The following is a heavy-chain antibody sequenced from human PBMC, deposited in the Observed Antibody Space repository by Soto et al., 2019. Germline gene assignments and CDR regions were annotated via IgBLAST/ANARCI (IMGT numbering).Heavy chain of an antibody. CDR1: GFSFSSYA. J-gene: IGHJ5*02. CDR3: ARDIYSSDYFFKWFEP. D-gene: IGHD6-19*01. V-gene: IGHV3-30-3*01. Sequence: QVRLVESGGGVVQPGRSLRLSCTASGFSFSSYAMYWFRQPPGKGLEWVAVISHDGINKHYADSVKGRVTVSRDNSNHSLDLQLSSLCGEDTAMYYCARDIYSSDYFFKWFEPWGQGTLVTVSS. CDR2: ISHDGINK.